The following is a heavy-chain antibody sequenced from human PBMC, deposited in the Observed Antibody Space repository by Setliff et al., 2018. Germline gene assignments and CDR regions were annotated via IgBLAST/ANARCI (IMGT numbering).Heavy chain of an antibody. V-gene: IGHV3-48*04. CDR2: ISSSSSTI. Sequence: GGSLRLSCAASGFTFSSYSINWVRQAPGKGREWVSYISSSSSTIYYADSVKGRFTISRDNAKNSLYLRMNSLRAEDTAVYYCARDLMYYYDSSGPDAFDICGQGTMVTVSS. D-gene: IGHD3-22*01. CDR1: GFTFSSYS. CDR3: ARDLMYYYDSSGPDAFDI. J-gene: IGHJ3*02.